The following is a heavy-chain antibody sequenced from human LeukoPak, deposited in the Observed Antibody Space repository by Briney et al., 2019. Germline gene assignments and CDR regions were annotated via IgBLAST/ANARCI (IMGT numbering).Heavy chain of an antibody. Sequence: GGSPRLSCAASGFXFRTYGMHGVGQPPARGLVGGAVISYDGSNKYYADSAKGRFTISRDNSKNTLYLQMNSLRAEDTAVYYCAKPDTETDIVVVVAAPPPFDYWGQGTLVTVSS. D-gene: IGHD2-15*01. CDR2: ISYDGSNK. CDR1: GFXFRTYG. J-gene: IGHJ4*02. CDR3: AKPDTETDIVVVVAAPPPFDY. V-gene: IGHV3-30*18.